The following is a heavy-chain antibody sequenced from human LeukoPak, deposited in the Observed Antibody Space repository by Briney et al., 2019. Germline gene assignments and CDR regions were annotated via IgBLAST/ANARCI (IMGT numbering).Heavy chain of an antibody. Sequence: GGSLRLSCTASGFTFSSYTMSWVRQAPGKGLKWVSTITTGGPNTYYADSVKDRFTISRDNAKNSLYLQMNSLRAEDTAVYYCAKDRRGGYYDFWKFFDYWGQGTLATVPS. V-gene: IGHV3-21*01. CDR3: AKDRRGGYYDFWKFFDY. D-gene: IGHD3-3*01. J-gene: IGHJ4*02. CDR2: ITTGGPNT. CDR1: GFTFSSYT.